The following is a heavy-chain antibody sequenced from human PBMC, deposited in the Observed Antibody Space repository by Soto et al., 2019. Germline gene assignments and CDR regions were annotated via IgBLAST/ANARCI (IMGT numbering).Heavy chain of an antibody. D-gene: IGHD3-16*01. V-gene: IGHV3-21*06. CDR2: ISSTTNYI. CDR3: AFGNLSYYFDF. CDR1: GFTFTRYS. J-gene: IGHJ4*02. Sequence: PGGSLRLSCAASGFTFTRYSMNWVRQAPGKGLEWVSSISSTTNYIYYGDSMKGRFIISRDNAKNSLYLEMNSLRAEDTAVYHCAFGNLSYYFDFWGQGTPVTVSS.